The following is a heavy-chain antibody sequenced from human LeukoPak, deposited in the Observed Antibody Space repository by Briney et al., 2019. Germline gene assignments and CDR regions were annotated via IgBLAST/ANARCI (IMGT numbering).Heavy chain of an antibody. J-gene: IGHJ4*02. Sequence: PGGSLRLSCAASGFTFSSYGMHWVRQAPGKGVEGVAFIRYDGSNKYYADSVKRRFTISRDNSKNTLYLQMNSLRAEDTAVYYCAKDRSNYEVIDYWGQGTLVTVSS. V-gene: IGHV3-30*02. CDR2: IRYDGSNK. CDR3: AKDRSNYEVIDY. CDR1: GFTFSSYG. D-gene: IGHD4-11*01.